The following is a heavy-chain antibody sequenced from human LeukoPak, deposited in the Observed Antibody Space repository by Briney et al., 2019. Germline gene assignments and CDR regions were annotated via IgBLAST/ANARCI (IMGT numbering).Heavy chain of an antibody. V-gene: IGHV4-34*01. CDR1: GGSFSGYY. Sequence: PSETLSLTCAVYGGSFSGYYWSWIRQPPGKGLEWIGEINHSGSTNYNPSLKSRVTIPVDTSKNQFSLKLSSVTAADTAVYYCARGRGTIFGVVITNWFDPWGQGTLVTVSS. CDR3: ARGRGTIFGVVITNWFDP. J-gene: IGHJ5*02. CDR2: INHSGST. D-gene: IGHD3-3*01.